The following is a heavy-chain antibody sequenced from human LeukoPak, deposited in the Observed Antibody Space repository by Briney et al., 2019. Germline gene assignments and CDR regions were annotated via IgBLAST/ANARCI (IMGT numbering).Heavy chain of an antibody. Sequence: ASVKVSCKASGYTFTSYGISWVRQAPGQGLEWMGWINTNTGNPTYAQGFTGRFVFSLDTSVSTAYLQISSLKAEDTAVYYCARGGRYFDWLLWDYWGQGTLVTVSS. CDR3: ARGGRYFDWLLWDY. J-gene: IGHJ4*02. CDR2: INTNTGNP. V-gene: IGHV7-4-1*02. CDR1: GYTFTSYG. D-gene: IGHD3-9*01.